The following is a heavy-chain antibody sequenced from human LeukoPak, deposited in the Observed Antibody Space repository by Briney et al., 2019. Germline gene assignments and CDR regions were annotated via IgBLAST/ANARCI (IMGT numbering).Heavy chain of an antibody. V-gene: IGHV4-61*02. CDR1: GGSISSGSYY. CDR3: ARDVGIDNWNYGLGAFDI. J-gene: IGHJ3*02. Sequence: SQTLSLTCTVSGGSISSGSYYWSWIRQPAGKGLEWFGRIYTSGSTNYNPSLKSRVTISVDTSKNQFSLKLSSVTAADTAVYYCARDVGIDNWNYGLGAFDIWGQGTMVTVSS. D-gene: IGHD1-7*01. CDR2: IYTSGST.